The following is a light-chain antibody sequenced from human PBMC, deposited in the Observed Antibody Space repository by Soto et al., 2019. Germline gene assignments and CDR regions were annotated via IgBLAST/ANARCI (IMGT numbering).Light chain of an antibody. CDR1: QSVTSN. J-gene: IGKJ1*01. Sequence: ILVTQSPATLSVSPGERVTLHCRASQSVTSNLAWYQHKPGQAPRLLIYGASTRATGVPARFSGSGSGTEFTLTISSLQSEDFAVYYCQQYNNWPWTFGQGTKVDIK. CDR3: QQYNNWPWT. CDR2: GAS. V-gene: IGKV3-15*01.